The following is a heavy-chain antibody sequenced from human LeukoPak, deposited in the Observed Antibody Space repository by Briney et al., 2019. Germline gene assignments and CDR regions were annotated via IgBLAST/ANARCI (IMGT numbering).Heavy chain of an antibody. D-gene: IGHD4-23*01. CDR1: GFTFSSYS. Sequence: PGGSLRLSCAASGFTFSSYSMNWVRQAPGKGLEWVSYISSSSSTIYYADSVEGRFTISRDNAKNSLYLEMNSLRAEDTAVYYCARELSLRWDPKGYWGQGTLVTVSS. CDR2: ISSSSSTI. CDR3: ARELSLRWDPKGY. V-gene: IGHV3-48*01. J-gene: IGHJ4*02.